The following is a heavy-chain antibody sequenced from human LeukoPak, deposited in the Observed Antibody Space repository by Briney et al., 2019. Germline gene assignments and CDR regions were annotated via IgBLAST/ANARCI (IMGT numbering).Heavy chain of an antibody. CDR3: ARGVEYSSSSAGSYFDY. D-gene: IGHD6-6*01. CDR2: ISSSSSYI. V-gene: IGHV3-21*01. J-gene: IGHJ4*02. CDR1: GFTFSSHS. Sequence: GGSLRLSCAASGFTFSSHSMNWVRQAPGKGLEWVSWISSSSSYIYYADSVKGRFTISRDNAKNSLYLQMNSLRAEDTAVYYCARGVEYSSSSAGSYFDYWGQGTLVTVSS.